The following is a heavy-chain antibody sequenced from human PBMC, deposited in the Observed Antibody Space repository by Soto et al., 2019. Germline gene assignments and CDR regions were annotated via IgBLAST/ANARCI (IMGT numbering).Heavy chain of an antibody. CDR3: AREGGSGNFRYYAMDV. J-gene: IGHJ6*02. V-gene: IGHV1-69*12. Sequence: QVQLVQSGAEVKKPGSSAKVSCKASGGTFSSYAISWVRQAPGQGLEWMGGIIPSFGTANYAQKFQGRVTISADESTSTAYMELSSLRSEDTAVYYCAREGGSGNFRYYAMDVCRQATTVTVSS. D-gene: IGHD3-10*01. CDR2: IIPSFGTA. CDR1: GGTFSSYA.